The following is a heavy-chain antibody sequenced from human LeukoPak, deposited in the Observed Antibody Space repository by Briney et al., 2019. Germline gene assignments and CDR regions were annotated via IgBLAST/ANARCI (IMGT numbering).Heavy chain of an antibody. CDR3: AKNGDRGAYCSGGTCYPYYYHYMDV. V-gene: IGHV3-23*01. D-gene: IGHD2-15*01. Sequence: GGSLRLSCAASGFTFSSYAMSWVRQAPGKGLEWVSGLSASGGTTYYADSVKGRFTVSRDNSKNTLYLQMNSLSAEDTAVYYCAKNGDRGAYCSGGTCYPYYYHYMDVWGKGTTVTISS. CDR2: LSASGGTT. J-gene: IGHJ6*03. CDR1: GFTFSSYA.